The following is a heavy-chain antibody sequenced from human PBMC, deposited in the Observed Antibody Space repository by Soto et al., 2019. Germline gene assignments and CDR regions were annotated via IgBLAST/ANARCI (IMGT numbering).Heavy chain of an antibody. CDR1: GFTVSSNY. D-gene: IGHD3-22*01. CDR2: IYGGGST. J-gene: IGHJ1*01. Sequence: EVQLVESGGGLIQPGGSLRLSCAAPGFTVSSNYMSWVRQAPGKGLEWVSVIYGGGSTYYADSVKGRFTISRDNSKNTLYLQMNSLRAEDTAVYYCARDRVESGYPEYFQHWGQGTLVTVSS. CDR3: ARDRVESGYPEYFQH. V-gene: IGHV3-53*01.